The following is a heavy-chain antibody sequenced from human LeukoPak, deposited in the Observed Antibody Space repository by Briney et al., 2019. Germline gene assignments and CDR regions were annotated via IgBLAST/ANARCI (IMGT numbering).Heavy chain of an antibody. CDR2: ISGSGGST. J-gene: IGHJ4*02. CDR1: GFTFSNYA. Sequence: GGSLRLSCAAPGFTFSNYAMSWVRQVPGRGLEWVSTISGSGGSTYYAASVKGRFTISRDNSKNTLYLQMNSLRAEDTAVYYCAKGYSVSYFDYWGQGTLVTVSS. V-gene: IGHV3-23*01. CDR3: AKGYSVSYFDY. D-gene: IGHD1-26*01.